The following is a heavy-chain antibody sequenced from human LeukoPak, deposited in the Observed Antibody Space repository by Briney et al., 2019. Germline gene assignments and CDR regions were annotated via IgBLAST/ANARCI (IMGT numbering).Heavy chain of an antibody. CDR2: INPNSGGT. V-gene: IGHV1-2*02. D-gene: IGHD3-10*01. CDR1: GYTFTGQY. CDR3: ARIYYGSGSGSYFDY. J-gene: IGHJ4*02. Sequence: VASVKVSCKASGYTFTGQYIHWVRQAPGQGREWMGWINPNSGGTNYAQKFQARVTMTRDTSISTAYMELSRLRSDDTAVYYCARIYYGSGSGSYFDYWGQGTLVTVSS.